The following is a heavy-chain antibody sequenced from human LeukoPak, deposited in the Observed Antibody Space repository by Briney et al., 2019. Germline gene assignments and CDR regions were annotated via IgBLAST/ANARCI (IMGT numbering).Heavy chain of an antibody. CDR3: ARDGSGEYYGSGSPWFDP. J-gene: IGHJ5*02. D-gene: IGHD3-10*01. CDR1: GGSISSSSYY. CDR2: IYYSGST. Sequence: PSETLSLTCTVSGGSISSSSYYWGWIRQPPGKGLEWIGSIYYSGSTYYNPSLKSRVTISVDTSKNQFSLKLSSVTAADTAVYYCARDGSGEYYGSGSPWFDPWGQGTLVTVSS. V-gene: IGHV4-39*07.